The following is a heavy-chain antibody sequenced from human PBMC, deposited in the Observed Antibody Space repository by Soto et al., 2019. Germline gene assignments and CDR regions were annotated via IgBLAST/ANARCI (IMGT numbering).Heavy chain of an antibody. CDR2: ISYDVTYK. D-gene: IGHD6-13*01. CDR1: GSSFSSYG. Sequence: QVQLVESGGGVVQPGRSLRLSCAASGSSFSSYGMHWVRQVPGKGLEWVAVISYDVTYKHDADSVKGRLTFSRDKSKNRVYLHMNTLRAEATVVYYCAKDRGYYGSSWPFYGGQGTLVTVSS. J-gene: IGHJ4*02. V-gene: IGHV3-30*18. CDR3: AKDRGYYGSSWPFY.